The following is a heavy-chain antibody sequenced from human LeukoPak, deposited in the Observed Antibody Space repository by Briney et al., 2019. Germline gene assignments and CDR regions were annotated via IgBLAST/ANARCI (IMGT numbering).Heavy chain of an antibody. D-gene: IGHD1-7*01. CDR2: IRYDGSNK. J-gene: IGHJ6*03. CDR3: AKVLLELGYYYYYMDV. V-gene: IGHV3-30*02. CDR1: GFTFSSYG. Sequence: PGGSLRLSCAASGFTFSSYGMHWVRQAPGKGLEWVAFIRYDGSNKYYADSVKGRFTISRDNSKNTLYLQMNSLRAEDTAVYYCAKVLLELGYYYYYMDVWGKGTTVTVSS.